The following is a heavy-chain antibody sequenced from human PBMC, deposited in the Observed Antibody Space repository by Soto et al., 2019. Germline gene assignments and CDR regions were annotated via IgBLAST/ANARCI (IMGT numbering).Heavy chain of an antibody. Sequence: VESGGGLVQPGRSLRLSCAASGFNFRGYWMHWVRQAPGKGLVWVARINGDGSSVNYAASVEGRFSISRDNAKNTLXXQMXXXGXXXXXIXXCXXXXXXXXXXXXLXYXGQGSLVTVSS. J-gene: IGHJ4*02. CDR2: INGDGSSV. CDR3: XXXXXXXXXXXXLXY. V-gene: IGHV3-74*01. CDR1: GFNFRGYW.